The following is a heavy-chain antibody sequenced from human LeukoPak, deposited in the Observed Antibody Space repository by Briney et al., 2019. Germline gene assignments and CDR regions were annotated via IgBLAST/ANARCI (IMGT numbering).Heavy chain of an antibody. D-gene: IGHD1-1*01. J-gene: IGHJ4*02. Sequence: SETLSLICTVSGGSISSYYWSWIRQPPGKGLEWIGYIYYSGSTNYNPSLKSRVTISVDTSKNQFSLKLSSVTAADTAVYYCARLPYTSFDYWGQGTLVTVSS. CDR3: ARLPYTSFDY. V-gene: IGHV4-59*01. CDR2: IYYSGST. CDR1: GGSISSYY.